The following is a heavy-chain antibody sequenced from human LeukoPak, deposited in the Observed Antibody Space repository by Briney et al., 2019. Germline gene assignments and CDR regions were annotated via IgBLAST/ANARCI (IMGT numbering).Heavy chain of an antibody. CDR2: INPNSGGT. V-gene: IGHV1-2*02. D-gene: IGHD3-10*01. CDR3: ARGYYYGSGSYYY. Sequence: ASVKVSCKASGYTFTGYYMHWVRQAPGQGLEWMGWINPNSGGTNYAQKFQGRVTMTTDTSTSTAYMELRSLRSDDTAVYYCARGYYYGSGSYYYWGQGTLVTVSS. CDR1: GYTFTGYY. J-gene: IGHJ4*02.